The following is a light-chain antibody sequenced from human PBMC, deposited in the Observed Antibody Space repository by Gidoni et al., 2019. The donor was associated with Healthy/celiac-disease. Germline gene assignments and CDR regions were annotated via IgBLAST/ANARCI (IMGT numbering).Light chain of an antibody. CDR2: DAS. CDR1: QSVSSY. J-gene: IGKJ4*01. Sequence: IVLTQSPATLSLSPGERATLSCRASQSVSSYLACYQQKPGQAPRLLIYDASNRATGIPPRFSGSGSGTDFTLPISSLEPEDFAVYYCQQRSNWLTFGGGTKVEIK. CDR3: QQRSNWLT. V-gene: IGKV3-11*01.